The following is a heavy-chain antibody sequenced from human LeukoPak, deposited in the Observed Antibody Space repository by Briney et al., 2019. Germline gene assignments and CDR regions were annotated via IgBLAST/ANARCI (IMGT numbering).Heavy chain of an antibody. CDR1: GRSFSGYY. J-gene: IGHJ5*02. CDR2: IDHSGST. D-gene: IGHD3-22*01. CDR3: AAKSAHYYDSSGYYLNWFDP. V-gene: IGHV4-34*01. Sequence: SETLSLTCAVYGRSFSGYYWSWIRQPPGKGLEWIGEIDHSGSTNYIPSLKSRVTISVDTSKNQFSLKLSSVTAADTAVYYCAAKSAHYYDSSGYYLNWFDPWGQGTLVTVSS.